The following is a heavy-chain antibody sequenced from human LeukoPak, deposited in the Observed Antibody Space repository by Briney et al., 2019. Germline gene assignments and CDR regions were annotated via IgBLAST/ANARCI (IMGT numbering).Heavy chain of an antibody. CDR1: GFTFSSYA. CDR2: ISGSGGST. CDR3: AIGSGSYYGAQFDY. J-gene: IGHJ4*02. V-gene: IGHV3-23*01. Sequence: GGSLRLSYAASGFTFSSYAMSWVRQAPGKGLEWVSAISGSGGSTYYADSVKGRFTISRDNSKNTLYLQMNSLRAEDTAVYYCAIGSGSYYGAQFDYWGQGTLVTVSS. D-gene: IGHD1-26*01.